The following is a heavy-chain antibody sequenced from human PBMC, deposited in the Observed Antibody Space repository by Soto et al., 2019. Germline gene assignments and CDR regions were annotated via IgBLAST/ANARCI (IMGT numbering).Heavy chain of an antibody. J-gene: IGHJ4*02. D-gene: IGHD3-10*01. V-gene: IGHV3-30-3*01. Sequence: GGSLRLSRAASGFPFSSYSMPWGAPDPGKGLEWVAVISYDGSNKYFVDSVKGRFTISRDNSKNTLYLQMNSLRAEDTAVYYCAKGGVIITAPGFEFDYWGQGTLVTVSS. CDR2: ISYDGSNK. CDR3: AKGGVIITAPGFEFDY. CDR1: GFPFSSYS.